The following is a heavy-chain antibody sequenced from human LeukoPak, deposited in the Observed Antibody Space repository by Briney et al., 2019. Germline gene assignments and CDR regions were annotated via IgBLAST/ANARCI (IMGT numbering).Heavy chain of an antibody. V-gene: IGHV4-34*01. D-gene: IGHD5-12*01. CDR3: ARVKYRGYDSLGQDAFDI. CDR1: GETFSGYD. CDR2: INHSGST. J-gene: IGHJ3*02. Sequence: PSETLSLTCAVYGETFSGYDWTWIRQPPGKGLEWIGEINHSGSTNYNPSLKSRVTVSVDTSKNQFSLKLTSVTAADTAVYYCARVKYRGYDSLGQDAFDIWGQGTMVTVSS.